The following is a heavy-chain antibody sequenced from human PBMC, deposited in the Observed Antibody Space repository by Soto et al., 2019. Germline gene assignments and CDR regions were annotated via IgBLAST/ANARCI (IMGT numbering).Heavy chain of an antibody. CDR2: IYYSGST. D-gene: IGHD5-18*01. CDR1: GGSVSSYY. V-gene: IGHV4-59*02. CDR3: ARALYSYGPKFDP. J-gene: IGHJ5*02. Sequence: SETLSLTCTVSGGSVSSYYWSWIRQPPGKGLEWIGYIYYSGSTNYNPSLKSRVTISVDTSKNQFSLKLSSVTAADTAVYYCARALYSYGPKFDPWGQGTLVTVSS.